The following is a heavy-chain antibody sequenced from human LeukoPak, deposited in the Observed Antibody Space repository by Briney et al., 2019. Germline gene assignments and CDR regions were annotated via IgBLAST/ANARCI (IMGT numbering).Heavy chain of an antibody. CDR3: AKDSGSSGWLANFDY. J-gene: IGHJ4*02. V-gene: IGHV3-9*03. D-gene: IGHD6-19*01. Sequence: GGSLRLSCAASGFTFDDYAMHWVRQAPGKGLEWVSGISWNSGSIAYADSVKGRFTISGDNAKNSLYLQMNSLRTEDMALYYCAKDSGSSGWLANFDYWGQGTLVTVSS. CDR1: GFTFDDYA. CDR2: ISWNSGSI.